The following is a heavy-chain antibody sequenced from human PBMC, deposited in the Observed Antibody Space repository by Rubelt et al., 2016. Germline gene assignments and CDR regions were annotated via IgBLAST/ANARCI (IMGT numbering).Heavy chain of an antibody. J-gene: IGHJ5*02. CDR2: ISYDGSNK. D-gene: IGHD6-19*01. CDR1: GFTFSSYA. CDR3: ARDLSRIAVAGNWFDP. V-gene: IGHV3-30*04. Sequence: GGGVVQPGRSLRLSCAASGFTFSSYAMHWVRQAPGKGLEWVAVISYDGSNKYYADSVKGRFTISRDNSKNTLYLQMNSLRAEDTAVYYCARDLSRIAVAGNWFDPWGQGTLVTVSS.